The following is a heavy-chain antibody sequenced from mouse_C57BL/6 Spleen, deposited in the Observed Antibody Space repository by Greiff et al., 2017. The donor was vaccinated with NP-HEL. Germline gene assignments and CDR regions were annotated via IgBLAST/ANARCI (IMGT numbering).Heavy chain of an antibody. Sequence: EVKLQQSGPELVKPGASVKISCKASGYTFTDYYMNWVKQSHGKSLEWIGDINPNNGGTSYNQKFKGKATLTVDKSSSTAYMELRSLTSEDSAVYYCARPEMYGYDAWFAYWGQGTLVTVSA. J-gene: IGHJ3*01. V-gene: IGHV1-26*01. CDR2: INPNNGGT. CDR1: GYTFTDYY. CDR3: ARPEMYGYDAWFAY. D-gene: IGHD2-2*01.